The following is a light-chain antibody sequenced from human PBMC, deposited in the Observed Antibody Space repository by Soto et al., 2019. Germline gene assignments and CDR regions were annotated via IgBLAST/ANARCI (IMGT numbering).Light chain of an antibody. V-gene: IGKV1-39*01. CDR3: DQGYSTPPST. J-gene: IGKJ2*01. CDR1: QSISSY. Sequence: DIQMTQSPSSLSASVGDRVTITCRASQSISSYLNWYQQKPGKAPKLLIYAASSLQSGVPPRFSGSRSGIYCTLASSRLQPEDCATYYCDQGYSTPPSTFGQGTKLVIK. CDR2: AAS.